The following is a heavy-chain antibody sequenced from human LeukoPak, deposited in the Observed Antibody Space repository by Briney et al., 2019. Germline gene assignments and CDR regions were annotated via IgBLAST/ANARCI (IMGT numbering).Heavy chain of an antibody. CDR3: ARGYDFWSGYANFDY. CDR1: GGSISSGDYY. Sequence: SETLSLTCTVSGGSISSGDYYWSWIRQPPGKGLEWIGYIYYSGSTNYNPSLKSRVTISVDTSKNQFSLKLSSVTAADTAVYYCARGYDFWSGYANFDYWGQGTLVTVSS. J-gene: IGHJ4*02. V-gene: IGHV4-61*08. D-gene: IGHD3-3*01. CDR2: IYYSGST.